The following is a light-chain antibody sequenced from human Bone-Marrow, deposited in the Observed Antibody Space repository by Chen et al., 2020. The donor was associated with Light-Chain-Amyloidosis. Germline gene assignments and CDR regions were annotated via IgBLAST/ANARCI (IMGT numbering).Light chain of an antibody. CDR1: DLPTKY. CDR2: RDT. CDR3: QSADSSGTYEVI. Sequence: SYELTQPPSVSVSPGQTARITCSGDDLPTKYAYWYQQKPGQAPVLVIHRDTERPSGISERFSGPRSGPTAPLTISGVQAEDEADYHCQSADSSGTYEVIFGGGTKLTVL. V-gene: IGLV3-25*03. J-gene: IGLJ2*01.